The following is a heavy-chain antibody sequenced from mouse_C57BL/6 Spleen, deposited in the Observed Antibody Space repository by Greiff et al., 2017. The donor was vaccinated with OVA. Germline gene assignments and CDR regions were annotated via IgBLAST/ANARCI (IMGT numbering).Heavy chain of an antibody. Sequence: QVQLQQSGPELVKPGASVKISCKASGYAFSSSWMNWVKQRPGKGLEWIGRIYPGDGDTNYNGKFKGKATLTADKSSSTAYMQLSSLTSEDSAVYFCAREGITTVVYFDYWGQGTSVTVSS. CDR3: AREGITTVVYFDY. CDR1: GYAFSSSW. V-gene: IGHV1-82*01. CDR2: IYPGDGDT. J-gene: IGHJ4*01. D-gene: IGHD1-1*01.